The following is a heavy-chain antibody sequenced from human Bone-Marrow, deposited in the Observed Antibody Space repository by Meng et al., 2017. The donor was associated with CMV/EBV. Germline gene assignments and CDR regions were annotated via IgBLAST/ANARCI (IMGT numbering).Heavy chain of an antibody. CDR3: ASNIWSTGGKDY. D-gene: IGHD3-10*01. V-gene: IGHV3-74*01. CDR1: GLTFSSYW. CDR2: INSDGSST. J-gene: IGHJ4*02. Sequence: VGSGGGLVQPGGSLRLFWSASGLTFSSYWMHWVRQAPGKGLVWVSRINSDGSSTSYADSVKGRFTISRDNAKNTLYLQMNSLRAEDTAVYYCASNIWSTGGKDYWGQGTLVTVSS.